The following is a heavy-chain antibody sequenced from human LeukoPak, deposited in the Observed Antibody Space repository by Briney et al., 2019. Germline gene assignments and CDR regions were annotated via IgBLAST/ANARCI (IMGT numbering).Heavy chain of an antibody. CDR1: GGSISSGGYY. Sequence: SQTLSLTCTVSGGSISSGGYYWSWIRQHPGKGLEWIGYIYYSGSTYYNPSLKSRVTISVDTSKNQFSLKLSSVTAADTAVYYCARDRIAVAGEFDYWGQGTLVTVSS. J-gene: IGHJ4*02. D-gene: IGHD6-19*01. V-gene: IGHV4-31*03. CDR3: ARDRIAVAGEFDY. CDR2: IYYSGST.